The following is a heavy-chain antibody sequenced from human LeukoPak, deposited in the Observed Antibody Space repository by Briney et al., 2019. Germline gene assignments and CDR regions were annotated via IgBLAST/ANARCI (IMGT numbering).Heavy chain of an antibody. CDR1: GDSTSSGSHY. J-gene: IGHJ5*02. CDR2: IYTSGTT. CDR3: VREGGGSGWYNWFDP. D-gene: IGHD6-13*01. Sequence: SQTLSLTCTVSGDSTSSGSHYWSWIRQPAGKGLEWIGRIYTSGTTDYSPFLKSRVTISLDTSKNQLSLKLTSVTAADTAMYYCVREGGGSGWYNWFDPWGQGTLVTVSS. V-gene: IGHV4-61*02.